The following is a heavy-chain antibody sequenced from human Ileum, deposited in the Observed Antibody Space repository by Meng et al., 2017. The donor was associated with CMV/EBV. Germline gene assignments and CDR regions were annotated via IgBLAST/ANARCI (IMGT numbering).Heavy chain of an antibody. Sequence: QVQLQESGPGLVKPSGTLSLTCAVSGGSVSSSNWWSWVRQPPGKGLEWIGQIYHSGSTNYNPSLKSRVTISVDNSKNQFSLRLTSVTVADTAVYFCADPPAGLWGQGVLVTVSS. CDR3: ADPPAGL. CDR1: GGSVSSSNW. CDR2: IYHSGST. D-gene: IGHD3-16*01. V-gene: IGHV4-4*02. J-gene: IGHJ4*02.